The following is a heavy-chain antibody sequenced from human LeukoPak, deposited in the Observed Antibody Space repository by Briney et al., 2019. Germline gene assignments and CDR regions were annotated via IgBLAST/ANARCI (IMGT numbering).Heavy chain of an antibody. Sequence: PSETLSLTCNVSGDSITSTYYWGWIRQPPGKGLEWIGSIYYSGSTYYNPSLKSRVTISVDTSKNQFSLKLSSVTAADTAVYYCARKSMVRGAASTDDHDYWGQGTLVTVSS. CDR2: IYYSGST. CDR1: GDSITSTYY. CDR3: ARKSMVRGAASTDDHDY. D-gene: IGHD3-10*01. V-gene: IGHV4-39*01. J-gene: IGHJ4*02.